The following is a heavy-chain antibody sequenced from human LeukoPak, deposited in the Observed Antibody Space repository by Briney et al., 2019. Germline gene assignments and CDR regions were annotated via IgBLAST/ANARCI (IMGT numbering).Heavy chain of an antibody. Sequence: PGGSLRLSCAAPGFIFRGSWMSWVRQAPGRGLEWVASINQDGGEKYSLDTVKGRFTISRDNTKSSLYLQMNSLRAEDTAMYYCARYRHLYYWGQGTLVTVSS. D-gene: IGHD3-16*01. J-gene: IGHJ4*02. CDR2: INQDGGEK. CDR1: GFIFRGSW. CDR3: ARYRHLYY. V-gene: IGHV3-7*01.